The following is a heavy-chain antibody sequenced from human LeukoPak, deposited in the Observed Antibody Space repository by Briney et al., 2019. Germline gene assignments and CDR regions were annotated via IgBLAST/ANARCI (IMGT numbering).Heavy chain of an antibody. Sequence: SETLSLTCTVSGGSISSGDYYWSWIRQPPGKGLEWIGYIYYSGSTYYNPSLKSRVTISVDTSKNQFSLKLSSVTAADTAVYYCASTIAAPSYYFDYWGQGTLVTVSS. J-gene: IGHJ4*02. V-gene: IGHV4-30-4*08. D-gene: IGHD6-6*01. CDR2: IYYSGST. CDR3: ASTIAAPSYYFDY. CDR1: GGSISSGDYY.